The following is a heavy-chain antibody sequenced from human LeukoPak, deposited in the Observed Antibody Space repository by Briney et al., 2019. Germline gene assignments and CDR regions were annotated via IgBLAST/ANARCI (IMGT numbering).Heavy chain of an antibody. CDR2: IYYSGST. D-gene: IGHD1-1*01. V-gene: IGHV4-39*07. J-gene: IGHJ4*02. CDR3: ARASNWNGVIFNY. Sequence: SETLSLTCTVSGGSISSSSYYWGWIRQPPGKGLEWIGSIYYSGSTYYKPSLKSRVTISVDTSKNQFSLKLSSVTAADTAVYYCARASNWNGVIFNYWGQGTLVTVSS. CDR1: GGSISSSSYY.